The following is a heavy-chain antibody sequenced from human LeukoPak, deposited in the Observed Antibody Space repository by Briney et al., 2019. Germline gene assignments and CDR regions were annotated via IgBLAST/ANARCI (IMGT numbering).Heavy chain of an antibody. CDR3: AKVVCSSTSCSRDY. CDR1: GFTFSSYG. Sequence: GGSLRLSCAASGFTFSSYGMHWVRQAPGKGLEWVAFIRYDGSNKYYADSVKGRFTISRDNSKNTLYLQMNSLRAEDTAVYYCAKVVCSSTSCSRDYWGQGTLVTVSP. D-gene: IGHD2-2*01. CDR2: IRYDGSNK. J-gene: IGHJ4*02. V-gene: IGHV3-30*02.